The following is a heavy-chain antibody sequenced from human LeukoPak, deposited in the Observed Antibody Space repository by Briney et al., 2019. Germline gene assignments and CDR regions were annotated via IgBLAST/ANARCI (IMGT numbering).Heavy chain of an antibody. CDR3: ARDPQSHWFDP. CDR1: GGSISSSSYY. Sequence: SETLSLTCTVSGGSISSSSYYWGWIRQPPGKGLEWIGEINHSGSTNYNPSLKSRVTISVDTSKNQFSLKLSSVTAADTAVYYCARDPQSHWFDPWGQGTLVTVSS. J-gene: IGHJ5*02. V-gene: IGHV4-39*07. CDR2: INHSGST.